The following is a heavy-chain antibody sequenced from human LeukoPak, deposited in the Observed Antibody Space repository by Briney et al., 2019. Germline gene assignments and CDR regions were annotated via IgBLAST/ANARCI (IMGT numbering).Heavy chain of an antibody. CDR1: GYSFTSYW. CDR3: ARPDGSTQDYFDY. CDR2: IYSGDSDT. V-gene: IGHV5-51*01. Sequence: GQSLKISCQGSGYSFTSYWIGWVRHMTGKGLEWMGIIYSGDSDTRSSPSVQGQVTISADKSISTAYLQWSSLKASDTAMYYCARPDGSTQDYFDYWGQGTLVTVSS. J-gene: IGHJ4*02. D-gene: IGHD2-2*01.